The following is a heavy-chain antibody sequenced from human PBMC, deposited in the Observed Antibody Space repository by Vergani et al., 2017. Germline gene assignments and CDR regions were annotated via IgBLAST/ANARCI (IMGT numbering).Heavy chain of an antibody. CDR3: AREGPNYYYYYYMDV. CDR2: IIPLLGTA. Sequence: QVQLVQSGAEVKKPGSSVKVSCKASGGTFSSYAISWVRQAPGQGLEWMGRIIPLLGTANDAQKFQGRVTITADEATSTAYMELSSLRAEDTAVYYCAREGPNYYYYYYMDVWGKGTTVTVSS. CDR1: GGTFSSYA. V-gene: IGHV1-69*11. J-gene: IGHJ6*03.